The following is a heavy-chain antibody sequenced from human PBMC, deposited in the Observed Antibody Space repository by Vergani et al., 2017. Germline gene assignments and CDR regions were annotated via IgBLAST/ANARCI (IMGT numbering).Heavy chain of an antibody. CDR2: INPNSGGT. CDR1: GYTFTGYY. D-gene: IGHD1-26*01. J-gene: IGHJ3*02. CDR3: AGDHSGSYSDAFDI. V-gene: IGHV1-2*02. Sequence: QVQLVQSGAEVKKPGASVKVSCKASGYTFTGYYMHWVRQAPGQGLEWMGWINPNSGGTNYAQKFQGRVTITADESTSTAYMELSSLRAEDTAVYYCAGDHSGSYSDAFDIWGQGTMVTVSS.